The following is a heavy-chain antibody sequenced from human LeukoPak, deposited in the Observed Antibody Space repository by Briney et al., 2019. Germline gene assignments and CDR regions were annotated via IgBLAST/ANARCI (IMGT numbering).Heavy chain of an antibody. J-gene: IGHJ1*01. CDR1: GFTFSSYE. D-gene: IGHD4/OR15-4a*01. V-gene: IGHV3-48*03. CDR3: ARFAVANYAEYFQH. Sequence: GGSLRLSCADSGFTFSSYEMNWVRQAPGKGLEWVSYISSSGSTIYYADSVKGRFTISRDNAKNSLYLQMNSLRAEDTAVYYCARFAVANYAEYFQHWGQGTLVTVSS. CDR2: ISSSGSTI.